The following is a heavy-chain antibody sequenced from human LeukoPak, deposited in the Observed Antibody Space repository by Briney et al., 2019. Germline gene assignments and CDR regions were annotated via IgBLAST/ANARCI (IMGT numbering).Heavy chain of an antibody. Sequence: GESLKISCQGSGYTFTSYWIGWVRQMAVRGLEWMGSIYPGDSDTKYSPSFQGQVTISVDKSTNTAYLQWTSLKASDTAMYYCARGDVVRGVRWFDSWGQGALVTVSS. D-gene: IGHD2-21*02. CDR2: IYPGDSDT. J-gene: IGHJ5*01. CDR3: ARGDVVRGVRWFDS. CDR1: GYTFTSYW. V-gene: IGHV5-51*01.